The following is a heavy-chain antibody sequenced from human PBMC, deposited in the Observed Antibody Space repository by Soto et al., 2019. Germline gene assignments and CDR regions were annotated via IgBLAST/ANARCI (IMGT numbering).Heavy chain of an antibody. Sequence: SQTLSLTCTFSVASITFGGSSWSWIRQTPGKGPEWIGYINHLETTFYNPSFESRLTLSIDRAKNQFSLKLHSMSAADRAVYFCARGGGSDSFDYWGQGILVTVSS. V-gene: IGHV4-30-2*01. J-gene: IGHJ4*02. CDR2: INHLETT. CDR3: ARGGGSDSFDY. D-gene: IGHD1-26*01. CDR1: VASITFGGSS.